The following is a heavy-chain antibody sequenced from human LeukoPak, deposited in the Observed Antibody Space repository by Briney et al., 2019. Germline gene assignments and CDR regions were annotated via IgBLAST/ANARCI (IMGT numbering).Heavy chain of an antibody. J-gene: IGHJ5*02. CDR3: ATSPTYDFWSGHYTT. V-gene: IGHV3-48*04. Sequence: GGSLRLSCAASGFTFSSYSMNWVRQAPGKGLEWVPYISSSSSTIYYADSVKGRFTISRDNSKNTLYLQMNSLRAEDTAVYYCATSPTYDFWSGHYTTWGQGTLVTVSS. D-gene: IGHD3-3*01. CDR2: ISSSSSTI. CDR1: GFTFSSYS.